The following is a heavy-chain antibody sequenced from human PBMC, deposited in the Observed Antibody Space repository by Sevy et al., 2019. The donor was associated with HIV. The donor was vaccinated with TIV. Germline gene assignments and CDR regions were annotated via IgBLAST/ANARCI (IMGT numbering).Heavy chain of an antibody. V-gene: IGHV3-23*01. J-gene: IGHJ4*02. CDR1: GFTFSKYS. D-gene: IGHD2-8*01. CDR2: LSFGCGEI. Sequence: GGSLRLSCAASGFTFSKYSMSWVRQPPGKGLGWVSTLSFGCGEINYADSVKGRVTISRDKSKSSVYLQMNNLRPEDTAVYYCAREGCTKPHDYWGQGTLVTVSS. CDR3: AREGCTKPHDY.